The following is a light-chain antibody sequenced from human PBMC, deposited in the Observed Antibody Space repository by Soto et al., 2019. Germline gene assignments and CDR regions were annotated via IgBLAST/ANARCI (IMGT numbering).Light chain of an antibody. V-gene: IGLV2-8*01. CDR1: SSDVGAYNY. CDR2: EVN. J-gene: IGLJ1*01. Sequence: QSALTQPPSASGSPGQSVTISCTGTSSDVGAYNYVSWYQQHPGKAPKLMISEVNKRPSGVPDRFSGSKSGNTGSLTVSGLQPEDEADYYCSSYGGPNNSNYVFGTGTKLTVL. CDR3: SSYGGPNNSNYV.